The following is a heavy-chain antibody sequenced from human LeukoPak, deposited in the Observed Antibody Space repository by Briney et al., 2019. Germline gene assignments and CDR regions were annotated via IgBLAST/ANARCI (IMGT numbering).Heavy chain of an antibody. D-gene: IGHD6-13*01. Sequence: GGSLRLSCAASGFTFSSYDMHWVRQATGKGLEWVSAIGTAGDTYYPGSVKGRFTISRENAKNSLYLQMNSLRAGDTAVYYCARGSPGYSSSWYGNNFDYWGQGTLVTVSS. CDR3: ARGSPGYSSSWYGNNFDY. CDR2: IGTAGDT. CDR1: GFTFSSYD. V-gene: IGHV3-13*01. J-gene: IGHJ4*02.